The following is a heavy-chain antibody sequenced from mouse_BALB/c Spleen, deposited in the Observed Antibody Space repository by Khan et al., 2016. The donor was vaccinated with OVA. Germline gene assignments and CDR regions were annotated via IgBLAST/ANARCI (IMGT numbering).Heavy chain of an antibody. Sequence: VQLKQSGGGIVQPGGSLKRSCAASRFNISSTGMPSVRQTPDKSLELVATIDSNGGSTEYPASVKRRFTISGDNAKNALYLQMRSLKSEDTAMYYCTRSAIWGQGTTLTVSS. V-gene: IGHV5-6-3*01. D-gene: IGHD2-12*01. CDR2: IDSNGGST. CDR3: TRSAI. CDR1: RFNISSTG. J-gene: IGHJ2*01.